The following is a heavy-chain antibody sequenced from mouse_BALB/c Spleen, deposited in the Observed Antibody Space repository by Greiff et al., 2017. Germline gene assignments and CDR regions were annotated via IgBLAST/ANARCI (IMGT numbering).Heavy chain of an antibody. CDR1: GYTFTSYW. CDR2: IYPSDSYT. J-gene: IGHJ3*01. V-gene: IGHV1-69*02. CDR3: ARDGGFAY. Sequence: VQLQQPGAELVRPGASVKLSCKASGYTFTSYWINWVKQRPGQGLEWIGNIYPSDSYTNYNQKFKDKATLTVDKSSSTAYMQLSSLTSEDSAVYYCARDGGFAYWGQGTLVTVSA.